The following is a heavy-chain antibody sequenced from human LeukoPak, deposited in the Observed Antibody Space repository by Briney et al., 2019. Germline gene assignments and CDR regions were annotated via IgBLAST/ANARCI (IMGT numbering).Heavy chain of an antibody. CDR2: FGPEDGET. CDR1: GYTLTELS. CDR3: ATVPRIWSGYYTSEYFQH. Sequence: GASVKVSCKVSGYTLTELSMHWVRQAPGKGLEWMGGFGPEDGETIYAQKFQGRVTMTEDTSTDTAYMELSSLRSEDTAVYYCATVPRIWSGYYTSEYFQHWGQGTLVTVSS. J-gene: IGHJ1*01. D-gene: IGHD3-3*01. V-gene: IGHV1-24*01.